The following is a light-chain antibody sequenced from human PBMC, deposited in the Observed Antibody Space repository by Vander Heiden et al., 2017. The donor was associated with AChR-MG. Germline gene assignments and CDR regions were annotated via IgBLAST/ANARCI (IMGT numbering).Light chain of an antibody. CDR1: KLGNKY. CDR2: QDS. Sequence: SYEVTQPPSVSVAPGQTASITCPGDKLGNKYTCWYQQKPGQSPVLVIYQDSKRPSGIPERFSGSNSGTTATLTISGTQAMDESYYYCQEWKSITVIFGGGTKLTVL. J-gene: IGLJ2*01. CDR3: QEWKSITVI. V-gene: IGLV3-1*01.